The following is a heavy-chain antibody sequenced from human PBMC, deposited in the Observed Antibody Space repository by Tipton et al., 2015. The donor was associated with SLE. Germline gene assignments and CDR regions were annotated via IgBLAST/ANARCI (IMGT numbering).Heavy chain of an antibody. CDR2: IHFSGLT. Sequence: TLSLTCTVSGGSLSSDYWSWIRQPAGKGLEWIGRIHFSGLTRYNPSLQSRLTMSLDTSQNQPSLKLSSMTAADTAVYYCARYRGDLQVFDYWGQGTLITVSS. CDR3: ARYRGDLQVFDY. V-gene: IGHV4-4*07. J-gene: IGHJ4*02. CDR1: GGSLSSDY. D-gene: IGHD3-16*01.